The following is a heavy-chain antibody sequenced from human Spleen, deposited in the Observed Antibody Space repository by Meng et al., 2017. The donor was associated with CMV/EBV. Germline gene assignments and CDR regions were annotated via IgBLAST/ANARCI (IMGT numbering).Heavy chain of an antibody. J-gene: IGHJ4*02. CDR1: GYTFTGYY. V-gene: IGHV1-2*02. D-gene: IGHD3-10*01. CDR3: ARGPYGSGSYYDY. Sequence: ASVKVSCKASGYTFTGYYMHWVRQAPGQGLEWMGWINPNSGGTNYAQKFQGRVPMTRDTSISTAYMELSRLRSDDTAVYYCARGPYGSGSYYDYWGQGTLVTVSS. CDR2: INPNSGGT.